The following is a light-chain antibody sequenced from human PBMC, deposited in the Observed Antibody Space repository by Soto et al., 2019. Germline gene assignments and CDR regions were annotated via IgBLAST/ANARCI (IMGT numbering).Light chain of an antibody. CDR2: DAS. J-gene: IGKJ4*01. CDR3: QQRSNWPSLT. V-gene: IGKV3-11*01. Sequence: EIVLTQCPATLSLSPGERATLSCRASQSVGSYLAWYQHKPGQAPRLLISDASNRATGIPARFSGSGSETDFTLTISSLEPEDSAVYDCQQRSNWPSLTFGGATKVDIK. CDR1: QSVGSY.